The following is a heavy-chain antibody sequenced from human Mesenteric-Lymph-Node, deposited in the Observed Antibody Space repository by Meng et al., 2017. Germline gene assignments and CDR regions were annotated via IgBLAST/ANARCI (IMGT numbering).Heavy chain of an antibody. CDR1: GVGSPGYY. J-gene: IGHJ4*02. D-gene: IGHD3-10*01. Sequence: ARVQKPGSPGKSSSKASGVGSPGYYIPWGRQAPGLGLEWMGRINPSSGGISYGQKFQGRVTMTRDTSISTAYMELSRLRSDDTAVYYCARKGSGSSIDYWGQGILVTVSS. CDR3: ARKGSGSSIDY. CDR2: INPSSGGI. V-gene: IGHV1-2*06.